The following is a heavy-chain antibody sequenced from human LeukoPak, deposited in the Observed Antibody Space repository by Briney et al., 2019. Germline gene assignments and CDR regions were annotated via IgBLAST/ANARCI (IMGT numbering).Heavy chain of an antibody. CDR3: ARYTVTNLLDY. J-gene: IGHJ4*02. Sequence: PSGTLSLTCSVSGGSISSDDDYWSWIRQPPGKGLEWIGYINHSGNTYYIPSLRSRATISIDTSKIRFSLELSSVTAADTAIYYCARYTVTNLLDYWGQGTLVTVSS. D-gene: IGHD4-17*01. CDR2: INHSGNT. V-gene: IGHV4-30-4*08. CDR1: GGSISSDDDY.